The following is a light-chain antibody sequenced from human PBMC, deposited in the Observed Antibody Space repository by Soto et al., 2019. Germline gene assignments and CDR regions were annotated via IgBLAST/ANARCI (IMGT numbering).Light chain of an antibody. Sequence: QSALTQPASVSGSPGQSITISCTGTSSDVGGYNYVSWYQQHPGKAPKLMIYDVSNRPSGVSNRFSGSKSGNTASLTISGLQAEDEAYYYCSSYTSSSTYVVLGGGTKLTVL. CDR2: DVS. CDR3: SSYTSSSTYVV. V-gene: IGLV2-14*01. J-gene: IGLJ2*01. CDR1: SSDVGGYNY.